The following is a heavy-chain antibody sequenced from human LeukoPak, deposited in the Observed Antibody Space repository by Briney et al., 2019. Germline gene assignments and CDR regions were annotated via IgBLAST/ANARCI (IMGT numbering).Heavy chain of an antibody. J-gene: IGHJ6*04. D-gene: IGHD3-9*01. CDR2: IWYDGSNK. CDR3: ARDGYDILTGYHPWYYGMDV. V-gene: IGHV3-33*01. Sequence: PGRSLGLSCAASGFTFSSYGMHWVRQAPGKGLEWVAVIWYDGSNKYYADSVKGRFTISRDNSKNTLYLQMNSLRAEDTAVYYCARDGYDILTGYHPWYYGMDVWGKGTTVTVSS. CDR1: GFTFSSYG.